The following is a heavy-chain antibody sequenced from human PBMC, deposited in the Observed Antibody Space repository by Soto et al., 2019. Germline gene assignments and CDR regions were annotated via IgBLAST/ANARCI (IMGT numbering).Heavy chain of an antibody. CDR3: ARVGYGDYGLRY. Sequence: QVQLQESGPGLVKPSQTLSLTCTVSGGSISSGGYYWSWIRQHPGKGLEWIGYIYYSGSTYYNPSLKSPVTISVDTAKNQFSLKLSSVTAADTAVYYCARVGYGDYGLRYWGQGTLVTVSS. J-gene: IGHJ4*02. CDR1: GGSISSGGYY. V-gene: IGHV4-31*01. D-gene: IGHD4-17*01. CDR2: IYYSGST.